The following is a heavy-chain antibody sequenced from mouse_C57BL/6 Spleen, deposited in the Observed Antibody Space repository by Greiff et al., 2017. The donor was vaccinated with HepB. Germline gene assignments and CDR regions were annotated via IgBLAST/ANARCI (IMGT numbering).Heavy chain of an antibody. CDR3: AREIYYDYDGPFAY. CDR1: GFTFSSYA. V-gene: IGHV5-4*01. J-gene: IGHJ3*01. CDR2: ISDGGSYT. D-gene: IGHD2-4*01. Sequence: EVKVEESGGGLVKPGGSLKLSCAASGFTFSSYAMSWVRQTPEKRLEWVATISDGGSYTYYPDNVKGRFTISRDNAKNNLYLQMSHLKSEDTAMYYCAREIYYDYDGPFAYWGQGTLVTVSA.